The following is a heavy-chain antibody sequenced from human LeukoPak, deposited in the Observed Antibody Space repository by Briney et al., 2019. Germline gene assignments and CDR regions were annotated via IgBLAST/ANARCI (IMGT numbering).Heavy chain of an antibody. CDR1: GFTFSSYR. CDR3: ARGSSVDY. V-gene: IGHV3-30*03. J-gene: IGHJ4*02. CDR2: ISYDGSNK. Sequence: GGPLRLSCPAPGFTFSSYRMHRVPQAPGKGLEWVAVISYDGSNKYYADSVKGRFTTSRDNSKNPLYLQMNSLRAEDTAVYYCARGSSVDYWGQRTLVTVSS.